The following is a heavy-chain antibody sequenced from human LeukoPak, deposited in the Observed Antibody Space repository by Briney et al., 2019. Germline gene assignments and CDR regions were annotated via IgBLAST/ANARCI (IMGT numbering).Heavy chain of an antibody. J-gene: IGHJ4*02. CDR1: GFTVSSNY. Sequence: GGSLRLSCAASGFTVSSNYMSWVRQAPGKGLEWVSVIYSGGSTYYADSVKGRFTISRDNSKNTLYLQMNGLRAEDTAVYYCARDVSYYDSSGYYYVGAFDYWGQGTLVTVSS. D-gene: IGHD3-22*01. CDR2: IYSGGST. V-gene: IGHV3-66*01. CDR3: ARDVSYYDSSGYYYVGAFDY.